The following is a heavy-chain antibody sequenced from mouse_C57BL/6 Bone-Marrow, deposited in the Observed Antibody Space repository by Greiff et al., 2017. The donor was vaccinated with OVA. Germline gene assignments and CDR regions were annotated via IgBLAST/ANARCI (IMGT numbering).Heavy chain of an antibody. CDR3: ARDPDWFAY. V-gene: IGHV5-6*01. J-gene: IGHJ3*01. CDR2: ISSGGSYT. CDR1: GFTFSSYG. Sequence: VQLKQSGGDLVKPGGSLKLSCAASGFTFSSYGMSWVRQTPDKRLEWVATISSGGSYTYYPDSVKGRFTISRDNAKNTLYLQMSSLKSEDTAMYYCARDPDWFAYWGQGTLVTVSA.